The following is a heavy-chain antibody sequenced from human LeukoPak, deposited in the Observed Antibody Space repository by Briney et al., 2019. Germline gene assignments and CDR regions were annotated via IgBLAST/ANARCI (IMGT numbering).Heavy chain of an antibody. CDR3: ARDEQSGTTVY. J-gene: IGHJ4*02. V-gene: IGHV3-21*01. D-gene: IGHD1-7*01. CDR1: GFTFRTYS. CDR2: ISSSSSYI. Sequence: GGSLRLSCAASGFTFRTYSMKWVPQAPGKGLEWVSSISSSSSYIYYADSVKGRFTISRDNAKNSLHLQMNSLRAEDTAVYYCARDEQSGTTVYWGQGTLVTVSS.